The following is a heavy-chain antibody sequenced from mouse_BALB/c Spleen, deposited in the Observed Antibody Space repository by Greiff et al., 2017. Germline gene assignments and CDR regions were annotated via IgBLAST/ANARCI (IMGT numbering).Heavy chain of an antibody. V-gene: IGHV1-69*02. CDR3: ARGGYRYDYYFDY. CDR2: IDPSDSYT. Sequence: QVQLQQPGAELVKPGASVKLSCKASGYTFTSYWMHWVKQRPGQGLEWIGEIDPSDSYTNYNQKFKGKATLTVDKSSSTAYMQLSSLTSEDSAVYYCARGGYRYDYYFDYWGQGTTLTVSS. D-gene: IGHD2-14*01. J-gene: IGHJ2*01. CDR1: GYTFTSYW.